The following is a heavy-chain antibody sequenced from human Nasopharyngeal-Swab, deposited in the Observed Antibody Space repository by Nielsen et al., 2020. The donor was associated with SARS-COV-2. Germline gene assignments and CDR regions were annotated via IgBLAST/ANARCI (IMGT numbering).Heavy chain of an antibody. V-gene: IGHV3-7*03. CDR2: IKQDGSEK. D-gene: IGHD3-16*02. J-gene: IGHJ6*03. CDR1: GFSFSTYW. Sequence: GESLKISCAASGFSFSTYWMTWVRQAPGKGLEWVANIKQDGSEKYYVDSVKGRFTVSIDNPKNLLYLQVNILRAEDTAVYYCARQGVFVPAYFHQYYMDVWGKGTTVTVPS. CDR3: ARQGVFVPAYFHQYYMDV.